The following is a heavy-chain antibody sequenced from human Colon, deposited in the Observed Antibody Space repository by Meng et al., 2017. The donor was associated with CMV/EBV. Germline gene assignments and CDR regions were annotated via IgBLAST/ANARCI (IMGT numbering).Heavy chain of an antibody. CDR2: IYWNDNK. J-gene: IGHJ4*02. CDR1: GFSLSPPGVG. V-gene: IGHV2-5*01. D-gene: IGHD1-26*01. Sequence: TLSLTCPFSGFSLSPPGVGVGLIRQPPGKALEWLALIYWNDNKHYSPSLETRLTIAKNTSKTQVVLTMTDMDPVDTGTYFCSHWDDYWGQGVLVTVSS. CDR3: SHWDDY.